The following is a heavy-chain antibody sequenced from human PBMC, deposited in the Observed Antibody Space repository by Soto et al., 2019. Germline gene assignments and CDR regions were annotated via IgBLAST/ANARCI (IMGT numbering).Heavy chain of an antibody. J-gene: IGHJ4*02. Sequence: GSQRLSCVVSGSTFSSDDMRWVRQAKGRGLEWVSGISDSGGSTYYAESVKGRFTISRDNAKNTLYLQMKSLRVEDTALYYCAKDGGWSLAVAGLFDYWGPGTQVTVSS. D-gene: IGHD6-19*01. CDR3: AKDGGWSLAVAGLFDY. CDR1: GSTFSSDD. V-gene: IGHV3-23*01. CDR2: ISDSGGST.